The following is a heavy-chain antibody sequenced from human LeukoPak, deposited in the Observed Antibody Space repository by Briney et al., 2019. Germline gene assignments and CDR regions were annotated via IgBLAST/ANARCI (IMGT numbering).Heavy chain of an antibody. V-gene: IGHV3-23*01. CDR1: GFTFSSYA. CDR3: AKVRGTVTKSFDY. J-gene: IGHJ4*02. D-gene: IGHD4-17*01. CDR2: ISGSGGST. Sequence: GGSLRLACAASGFTFSSYAMSWVRQAPGRGLEWVSAISGSGGSTYYADSVKGRFTISRDNSKNTLYLQMNSLRAEDTAVYYCAKVRGTVTKSFDYWGQGTLVTVSS.